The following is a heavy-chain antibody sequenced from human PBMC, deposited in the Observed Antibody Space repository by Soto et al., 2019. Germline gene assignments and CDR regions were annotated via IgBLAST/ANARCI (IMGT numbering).Heavy chain of an antibody. J-gene: IGHJ6*03. Sequence: QVQLLQSGAEVRKPGASVKVSCKASGYTFTNYGITWVRQAPGQGREWMGGIGAYNGDTHYTQRLQGRVTMTTDTSTSTAYMELRGLRSDDTAIYYCARVLQLVGYFYYYMDVWGKGTTVTVSS. CDR2: IGAYNGDT. V-gene: IGHV1-18*01. CDR3: ARVLQLVGYFYYYMDV. CDR1: GYTFTNYG. D-gene: IGHD2-15*01.